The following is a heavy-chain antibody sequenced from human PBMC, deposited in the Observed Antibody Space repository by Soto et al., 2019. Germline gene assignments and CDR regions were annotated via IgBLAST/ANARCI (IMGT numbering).Heavy chain of an antibody. CDR3: AKGGDGYNGGFDY. J-gene: IGHJ4*02. D-gene: IGHD5-12*01. CDR1: GFTFSSYA. V-gene: IGHV3-23*01. CDR2: ISGSGGST. Sequence: GGSLRLSCAASGFTFSSYAMSWVRQAPGKGLEWVSAISGSGGSTYYADSVKGRFTISRDNSKSTLHLQMNSLRAEDTAVYYCAKGGDGYNGGFDYWGQGTLVTVSS.